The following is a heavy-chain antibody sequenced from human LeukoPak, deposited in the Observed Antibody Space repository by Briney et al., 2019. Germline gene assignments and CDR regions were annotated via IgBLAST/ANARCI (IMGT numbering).Heavy chain of an antibody. CDR2: IDPSDSYT. Sequence: GESLKISCKGAGYSFTSYWISGLRQMPGKGLEWMGRIDPSDSYTNYSPSFQGHVTISADKSISTAYLQWSSLKASDTAMYYCARHWTPAGGHYYPYGMDVWVQGTTVTVSS. CDR1: GYSFTSYW. D-gene: IGHD3/OR15-3a*01. J-gene: IGHJ6*02. V-gene: IGHV5-10-1*01. CDR3: ARHWTPAGGHYYPYGMDV.